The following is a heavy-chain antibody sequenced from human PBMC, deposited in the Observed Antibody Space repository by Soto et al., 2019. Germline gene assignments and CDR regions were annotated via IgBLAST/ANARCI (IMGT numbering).Heavy chain of an antibody. CDR3: ARGSRGVLDYYSSYGMDV. D-gene: IGHD2-15*01. J-gene: IGHJ6*02. CDR1: GGSISSGGYY. CDR2: IYYSGST. Sequence: PSETLSLTCTVSGGSISSGGYYWSWIRQHPGKGLEWIGYIYYSGSTYYNPSLKSRVTISVDTSKNQFSLKLSSVTAADTAVYYCARGSRGVLDYYSSYGMDVWGQGTTVTVSS. V-gene: IGHV4-31*03.